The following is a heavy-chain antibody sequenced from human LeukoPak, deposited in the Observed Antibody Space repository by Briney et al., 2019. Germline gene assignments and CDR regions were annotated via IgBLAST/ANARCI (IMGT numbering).Heavy chain of an antibody. CDR1: GYTFTGYY. D-gene: IGHD3-22*01. CDR2: INPNSGGT. Sequence: ASVKVSCKASGYTFTGYYMHWVRQAPGQGLEWMGWINPNSGGTNYAQKFQGRVTMTRDTSISTAYMELSRLRSDDTAIYYCAKSHAIVAPSSQFDYWGQGTLVTVSS. J-gene: IGHJ4*02. V-gene: IGHV1-2*02. CDR3: AKSHAIVAPSSQFDY.